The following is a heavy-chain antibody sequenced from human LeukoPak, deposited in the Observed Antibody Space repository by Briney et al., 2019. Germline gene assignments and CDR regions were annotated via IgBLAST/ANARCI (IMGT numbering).Heavy chain of an antibody. D-gene: IGHD1-7*01. CDR3: ARRTPYNWNYSGWFDP. J-gene: IGHJ5*02. CDR1: GFTFSSYA. CDR2: ISYDGSNK. V-gene: IGHV3-30-3*01. Sequence: GRSLRLSCAASGFTFSSYAMHWVRQAPGKGLEWVAVISYDGSNKYYADSVKGRFTISRDNSKNTLYLQMNSLRAEDTAVYYCARRTPYNWNYSGWFDPWGRGTLVTVSS.